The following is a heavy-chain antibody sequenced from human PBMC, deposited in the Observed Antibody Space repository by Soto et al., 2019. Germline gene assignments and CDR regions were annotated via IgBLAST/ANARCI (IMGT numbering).Heavy chain of an antibody. V-gene: IGHV4-39*01. D-gene: IGHD3-3*01. J-gene: IGHJ5*02. Sequence: QLQLQESGPGLVKPSETLSLTCTVSGGSISSSSYYWGWIRQPPGKGLEWIGSIYYSGSTYYNPSLKSRVTISVDTSKNQFSLKLSSVTAADTAVYYCARHVRINDFWSGYSHTYNWFDPWGQGTLVTVSS. CDR1: GGSISSSSYY. CDR2: IYYSGST. CDR3: ARHVRINDFWSGYSHTYNWFDP.